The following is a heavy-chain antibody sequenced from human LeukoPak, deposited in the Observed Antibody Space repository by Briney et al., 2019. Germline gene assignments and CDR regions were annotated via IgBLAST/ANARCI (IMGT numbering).Heavy chain of an antibody. J-gene: IGHJ3*02. D-gene: IGHD1-7*01. V-gene: IGHV1-18*01. Sequence: GASVKVSCKASGYTFTSYGISWVRQAPGQGLEWMGWISAYNGNTNYAQKLQGRVTMPTDTSTSTVYMELRSLRSDDTDVYCCARIELPGAFDIWGQGTMVTVSS. CDR3: ARIELPGAFDI. CDR2: ISAYNGNT. CDR1: GYTFTSYG.